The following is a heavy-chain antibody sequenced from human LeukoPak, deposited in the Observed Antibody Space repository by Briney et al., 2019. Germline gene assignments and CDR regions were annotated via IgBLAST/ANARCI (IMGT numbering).Heavy chain of an antibody. CDR3: ARDTAEIDY. CDR2: IWYDGSNK. Sequence: GRSLRLSCAASGFTFSSYGMHWVRQAPGKGLEWVAVIWYDGSNKYYADSVKDRFTISRDNSKNTLYLQMNSLRAEDTAVYYCARDTAEIDYWGQGTLVTVSS. D-gene: IGHD1-14*01. CDR1: GFTFSSYG. V-gene: IGHV3-33*01. J-gene: IGHJ4*02.